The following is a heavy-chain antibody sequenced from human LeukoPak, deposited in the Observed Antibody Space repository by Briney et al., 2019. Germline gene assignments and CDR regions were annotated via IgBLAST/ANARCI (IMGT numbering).Heavy chain of an antibody. CDR3: ARELMIVATLGY. CDR1: GFTVSGNY. D-gene: IGHD3-22*01. J-gene: IGHJ4*02. Sequence: GGSLRLSCAASGFTVSGNYMSWVRQAPGKGLEWVSVIYSGGSTYYADSVKGRFTISRDNSKNTLYLQMNSLRAEDTAVYYCARELMIVATLGYWGQGTLVTVSS. V-gene: IGHV3-66*01. CDR2: IYSGGST.